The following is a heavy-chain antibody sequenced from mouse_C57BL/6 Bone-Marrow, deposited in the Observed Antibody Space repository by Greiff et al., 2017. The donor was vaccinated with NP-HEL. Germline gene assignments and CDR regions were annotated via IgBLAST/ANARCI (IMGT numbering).Heavy chain of an antibody. V-gene: IGHV5-16*01. CDR2: INYDGSST. Sequence: EVQRVESEGGLVQPGSSMKLSCTASGFTFSDYYMAWVRQVPEKGLEWVANINYDGSSTYYLDSLKSRFIISRDNAKNILYLQMSSLKSEDTATYYCARVGGSSFYYFDYWGQGTTLTVSS. D-gene: IGHD1-1*01. CDR1: GFTFSDYY. CDR3: ARVGGSSFYYFDY. J-gene: IGHJ2*01.